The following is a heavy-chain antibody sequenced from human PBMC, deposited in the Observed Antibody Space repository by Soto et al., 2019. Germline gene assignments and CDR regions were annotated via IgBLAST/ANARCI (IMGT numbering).Heavy chain of an antibody. J-gene: IGHJ4*02. CDR1: VGSFTSNNW. CDR3: ASRDTRTSVEY. V-gene: IGHV4-4*02. D-gene: IGHD1-7*01. CDR2: IYRTGSN. Sequence: SETLSLTCAFSVGSFTSNNWWTWVRQPPGQGLEWIGEIYRTGSNNYNPSLKSRVTISLDKSENQFSLKVTSLTAADTAVYYCASRDTRTSVEYWGQGTVVIVSS.